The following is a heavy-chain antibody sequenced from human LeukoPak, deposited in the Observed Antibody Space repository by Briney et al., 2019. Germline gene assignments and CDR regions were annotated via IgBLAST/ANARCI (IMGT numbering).Heavy chain of an antibody. Sequence: ASVKVSCTASGYTFTGYYMHWVRQAPGQGLEWMGRINPNSGGTNYAQKFQGRVTMTRDTSISTAYMELSRLRSDDTAVYYCARERLVGGVPAAIGYWGQGTLVTVSS. V-gene: IGHV1-2*06. J-gene: IGHJ4*02. CDR2: INPNSGGT. CDR3: ARERLVGGVPAAIGY. D-gene: IGHD2-2*01. CDR1: GYTFTGYY.